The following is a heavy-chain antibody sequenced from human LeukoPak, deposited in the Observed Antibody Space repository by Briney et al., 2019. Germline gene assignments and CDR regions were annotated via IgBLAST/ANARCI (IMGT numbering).Heavy chain of an antibody. D-gene: IGHD6-19*01. J-gene: IGHJ1*01. CDR1: GYTFIIYG. V-gene: IGHV1-18*01. CDR2: ISAYNGNT. Sequence: ASVRVSCKASGYTFIIYGISWVRQAPGQGREGMGWISAYNGNTDYAQNLQGRVTMTTDTSTSTAYMELRSLRSEDTAVYYCTRGGPVAGTHKYFQHWGQGTLVTVSS. CDR3: TRGGPVAGTHKYFQH.